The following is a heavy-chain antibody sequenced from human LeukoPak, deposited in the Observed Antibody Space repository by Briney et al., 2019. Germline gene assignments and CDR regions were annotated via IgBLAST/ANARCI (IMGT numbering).Heavy chain of an antibody. V-gene: IGHV3-23*01. CDR1: GFPFSSYA. CDR2: ITGSGGNT. D-gene: IGHD6-25*01. J-gene: IGHJ4*02. Sequence: GGSLSLSFAASGFPFSSYAMSWVRQAPGKGLEWVSTITGSGGNTYYADSVRGRFTISRDNSKNTLYLQMDSLRAEDTAVYYCAKVAAAVADTRTDYWGQGTLVTVSS. CDR3: AKVAAAVADTRTDY.